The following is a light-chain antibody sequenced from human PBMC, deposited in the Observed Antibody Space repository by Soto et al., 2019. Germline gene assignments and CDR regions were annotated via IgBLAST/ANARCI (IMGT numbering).Light chain of an antibody. Sequence: QSVLTQPPSASGSPGQSVTISCTGTSSDVGGYNYVSWYQQHPGKAPKVMIYEVSKRPSGVPDRFSGSKSGNTASLTVSGLQAEDEADYYGSSYGGRNHLLFGGGTKLTVL. CDR3: SSYGGRNHLL. CDR1: SSDVGGYNY. J-gene: IGLJ2*01. CDR2: EVS. V-gene: IGLV2-8*01.